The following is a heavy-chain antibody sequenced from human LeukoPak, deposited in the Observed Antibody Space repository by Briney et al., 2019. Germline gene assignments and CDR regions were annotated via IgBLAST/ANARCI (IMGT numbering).Heavy chain of an antibody. V-gene: IGHV4-4*02. Sequence: SETLSLTCAVSGGSISSNNWWSWVRQPPRKGLEWIGEIFHSGSTNYNPSLKSRVTISVDTSKNQFSLRLSSVTAADTAMYYCATGAYSTGYSYYWGQGTLVTVSS. CDR1: GGSISSNNW. CDR3: ATGAYSTGYSYY. CDR2: IFHSGST. D-gene: IGHD3-22*01. J-gene: IGHJ4*02.